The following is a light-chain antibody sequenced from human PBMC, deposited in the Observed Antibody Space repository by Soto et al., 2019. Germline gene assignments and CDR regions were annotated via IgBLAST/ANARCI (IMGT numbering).Light chain of an antibody. CDR1: SSDVGSYNL. CDR2: EGS. Sequence: QSALTQPASVSGSPGQSITMSCTGTSSDVGSYNLVSWYQQHPGKAPKLMICEGSKRPSGVSNRFSGSKSGNTASLTISGLQAEDEADYYCCSYAGSSTLVFGGGTKLTVL. J-gene: IGLJ2*01. CDR3: CSYAGSSTLV. V-gene: IGLV2-23*01.